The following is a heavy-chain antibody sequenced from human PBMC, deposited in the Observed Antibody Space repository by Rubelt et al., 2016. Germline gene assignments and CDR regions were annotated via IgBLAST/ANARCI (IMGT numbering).Heavy chain of an antibody. V-gene: IGHV3-23*01. CDR2: ISGSGSST. Sequence: RGKGLEWVSAISGSGSSTYYADSVRGRFTISRDNSKNTLYLQMNSLRAEDTAVYYCATYCGSDPCYGWNYYGMDVWGQGTTVTVSS. CDR3: ATYCGSDPCYGWNYYGMDV. D-gene: IGHD2-21*02. J-gene: IGHJ6*02.